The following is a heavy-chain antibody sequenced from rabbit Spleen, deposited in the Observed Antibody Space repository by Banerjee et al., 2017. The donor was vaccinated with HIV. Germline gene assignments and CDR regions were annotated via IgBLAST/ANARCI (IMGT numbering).Heavy chain of an antibody. V-gene: IGHV1S47*01. D-gene: IGHD1-1*01. CDR2: IDPIFGRT. CDR1: GFDFSSYG. J-gene: IGHJ3*01. Sequence: QEQLVESGGGLVQPGGSLKLSCKASGFDFSSYGVSWVRQAPGKGLEWIGYIDPIFGRTYYASWVNGRFTISSHNAQNTLYLQLHSLTAADTATYFCVRGASGSGYYSLWGQGTLVTVS. CDR3: VRGASGSGYYSL.